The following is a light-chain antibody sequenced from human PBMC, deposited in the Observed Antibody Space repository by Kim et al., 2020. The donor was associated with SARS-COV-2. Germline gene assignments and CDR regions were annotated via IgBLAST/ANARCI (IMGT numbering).Light chain of an antibody. V-gene: IGLV4-69*01. Sequence: QPVLTQSPSASASLGASVKLTCTLSSGHSTYAIAWHQQQSEKGPRYLMKLNSDGIHTKGDEIPDRFSLSSSGAERDLTISSLQAEDEADYYCQTWGTGIRVLGGGTQLTV. CDR2: LNSDGIH. J-gene: IGLJ3*02. CDR1: SGHSTYA. CDR3: QTWGTGIRV.